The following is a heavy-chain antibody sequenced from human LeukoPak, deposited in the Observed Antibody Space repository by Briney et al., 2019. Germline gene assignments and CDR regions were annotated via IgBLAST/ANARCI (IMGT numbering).Heavy chain of an antibody. CDR1: GGTFSSYA. J-gene: IGHJ4*02. CDR3: ARAYCSGGSCSWDYFDY. CDR2: IIPILGIA. Sequence: GASVKVSCKASGGTFSSYAISWVRQAPGQGLEWMGRIIPILGIANYAQKFQGRVTITADKSTSTAYMELSSLRSEDTAVYYCARAYCSGGSCSWDYFDYWGQGTLVTVSS. V-gene: IGHV1-69*04. D-gene: IGHD2-15*01.